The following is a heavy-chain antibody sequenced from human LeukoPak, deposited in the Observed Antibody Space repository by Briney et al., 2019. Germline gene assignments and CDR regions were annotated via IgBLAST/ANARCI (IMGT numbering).Heavy chain of an antibody. Sequence: SETLSLTCTVSGGSISSSSYYWGWIRQPPGKGLEWIGSIYYSGSTYYNPSLKSRVTISVDTSKNQFSLKLSSVTAADTAVYYCARDVLLWFGDSPVYMDAWGKGTMVTSP. CDR2: IYYSGST. J-gene: IGHJ6*03. D-gene: IGHD3-10*01. CDR1: GGSISSSSYY. V-gene: IGHV4-39*07. CDR3: ARDVLLWFGDSPVYMDA.